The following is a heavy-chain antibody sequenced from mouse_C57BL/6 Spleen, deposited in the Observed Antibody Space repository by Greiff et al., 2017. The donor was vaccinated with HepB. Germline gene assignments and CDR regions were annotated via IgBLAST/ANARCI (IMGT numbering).Heavy chain of an antibody. CDR3: ARIYYGNSDYFDY. CDR1: GFNIKDYY. D-gene: IGHD2-1*01. V-gene: IGHV14-2*01. J-gene: IGHJ2*01. Sequence: VHVKQSGAELVKPGASVKLSCTASGFNIKDYYMHWVKQRTEQGLEWIGRIDPEDGETKYAPKFQGKATITADTSSNTAYLQLSSLTSEDTAVYYCARIYYGNSDYFDYWGQGTTLTVSS. CDR2: IDPEDGET.